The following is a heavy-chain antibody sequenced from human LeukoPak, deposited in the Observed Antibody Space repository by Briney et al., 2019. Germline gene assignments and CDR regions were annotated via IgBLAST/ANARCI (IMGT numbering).Heavy chain of an antibody. D-gene: IGHD3-10*01. CDR1: GFTFSSYG. CDR2: ISYDGSNK. J-gene: IGHJ4*02. V-gene: IGHV3-30*18. CDR3: AKDLYNYYGSGSPDY. Sequence: GGSLRLSCAASGFTFSSYGMHWVRQAPGKGLEWVAVISYDGSNKYYADSVKGRFTISRDNSKNTLYLQMNSLRAEDTAVYYCAKDLYNYYGSGSPDYWGQGTLVTVSS.